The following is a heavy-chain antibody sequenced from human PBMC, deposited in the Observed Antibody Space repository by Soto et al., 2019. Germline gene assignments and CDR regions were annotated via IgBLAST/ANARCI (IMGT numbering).Heavy chain of an antibody. V-gene: IGHV3-23*01. D-gene: IGHD6-19*01. Sequence: GGSLRLSCAASGFTFSSYAMSWVRQAPGKGLEWVSAISGSGGSTYYADSVKGRFTISRDNSKNTLYLQMNSLRAEDTAVYYCAKDLAVAGTYYYYYYMDVWGKGTTVTVSS. CDR1: GFTFSSYA. J-gene: IGHJ6*03. CDR3: AKDLAVAGTYYYYYYMDV. CDR2: ISGSGGST.